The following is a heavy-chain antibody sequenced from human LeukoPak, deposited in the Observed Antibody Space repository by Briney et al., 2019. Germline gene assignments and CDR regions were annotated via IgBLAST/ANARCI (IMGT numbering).Heavy chain of an antibody. V-gene: IGHV4-34*01. CDR1: GGSFSGYY. CDR3: ARTLYGDYDFYYFDY. J-gene: IGHJ4*02. D-gene: IGHD4-17*01. CDR2: INHSGST. Sequence: PSETLSLTCAVYGGSFSGYYWSWIRQPPGKGLEWIGEINHSGSTNYNPSLKSRVTISVDTSKNQFSLKLSSVTAAETAVYYCARTLYGDYDFYYFDYWGQGTLVTVSS.